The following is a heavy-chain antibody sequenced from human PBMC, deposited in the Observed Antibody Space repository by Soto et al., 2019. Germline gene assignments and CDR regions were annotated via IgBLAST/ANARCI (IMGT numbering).Heavy chain of an antibody. J-gene: IGHJ6*02. CDR3: ARARGYDCPASYCYALSGLDG. D-gene: IGHD2-15*01. Sequence: QVQLVQSGAEVKKPGASVKVSCTASGYTFIDYYMHWVRQAPGQGLEWMGWINPSSGGTHYAQKFQGRVAMTRDTSISIVYMELSRLKSDDTAMYYWARARGYDCPASYCYALSGLDGWGQGTRVTVSS. CDR2: INPSSGGT. V-gene: IGHV1-2*02. CDR1: GYTFIDYY.